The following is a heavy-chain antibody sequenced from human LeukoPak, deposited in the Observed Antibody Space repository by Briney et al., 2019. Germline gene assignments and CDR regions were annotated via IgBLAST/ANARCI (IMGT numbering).Heavy chain of an antibody. V-gene: IGHV4-39*01. J-gene: IGHJ5*02. CDR3: ATNRSITLVRGGHGTEKNNLFDP. D-gene: IGHD3-10*01. Sequence: SETLSLTCTVSGDSIFGSSYYWGWIRQPPGKGLEWIGRTYYTGSTHYNPSLKSRVTISVDTSKNQFFLRLSSVTATDTAVYYCATNRSITLVRGGHGTEKNNLFDPWGQGTLVTVSS. CDR1: GDSIFGSSYY. CDR2: TYYTGST.